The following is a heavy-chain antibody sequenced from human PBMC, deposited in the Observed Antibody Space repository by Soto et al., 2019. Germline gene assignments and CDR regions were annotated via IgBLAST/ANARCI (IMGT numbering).Heavy chain of an antibody. D-gene: IGHD3-22*01. V-gene: IGHV4-30-4*01. CDR1: GGSISSGDYY. J-gene: IGHJ4*02. Sequence: SETLSLTCTVSGGSISSGDYYWSWIRQPPGKGLEWIGYIYYSGSTYYNPSLKSRVTISVDTSKNQFSLKLSSVIAADTAVYYCAILCGNYYAPYFDYWGQGTLVTVSS. CDR2: IYYSGST. CDR3: AILCGNYYAPYFDY.